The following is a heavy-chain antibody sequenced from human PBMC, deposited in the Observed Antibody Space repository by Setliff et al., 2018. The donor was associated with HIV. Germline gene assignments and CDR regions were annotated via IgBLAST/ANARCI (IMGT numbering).Heavy chain of an antibody. J-gene: IGHJ4*02. D-gene: IGHD3-10*01. Sequence: ASVKVSCKASGYTFTSYGISWVRQAPGQGLEWMGWIIPATDKTNYAQKLQGRLTMTTDTSTSTAYMDLRSLRSDDTAVYYCARRGNYYASAFDYWGQGTRVTVSA. CDR3: ARRGNYYASAFDY. CDR2: IIPATDKT. V-gene: IGHV1-18*01. CDR1: GYTFTSYG.